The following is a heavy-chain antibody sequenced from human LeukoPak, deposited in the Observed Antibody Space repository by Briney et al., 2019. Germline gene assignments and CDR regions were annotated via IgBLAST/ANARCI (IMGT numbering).Heavy chain of an antibody. J-gene: IGHJ4*02. CDR3: AREPYYDSSGYSPDY. Sequence: GGSLRLSCAASGFTFSSYSMNWVRQAPGKGLEWVSYISSSSSFIYYADSVKGRFTISRDNAKNSVYLHMNSLRAEDTALYYCAREPYYDSSGYSPDYWGQGTLVTVSS. V-gene: IGHV3-21*05. D-gene: IGHD3-22*01. CDR2: ISSSSSFI. CDR1: GFTFSSYS.